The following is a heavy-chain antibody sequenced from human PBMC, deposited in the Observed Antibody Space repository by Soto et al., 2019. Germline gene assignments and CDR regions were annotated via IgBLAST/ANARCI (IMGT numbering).Heavy chain of an antibody. V-gene: IGHV3-15*01. CDR2: IKSKTDGGTT. CDR1: GFTFSNAW. CDR3: TTPIAARPYYFDY. Sequence: EVQLVESGGGLVKPGGSLRLSCAASGFTFSNAWMSWVRQAPGKGLEWVGRIKSKTDGGTTDYAAPVKGRFTISRDDSKNTLYLQMNSLKTEDTAVYYCTTPIAARPYYFDYWGQGTLLTVSS. J-gene: IGHJ4*02. D-gene: IGHD6-6*01.